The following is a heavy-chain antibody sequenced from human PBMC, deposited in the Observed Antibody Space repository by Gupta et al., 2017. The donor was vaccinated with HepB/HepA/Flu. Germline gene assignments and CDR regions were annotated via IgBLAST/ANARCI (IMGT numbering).Heavy chain of an antibody. V-gene: IGHV1-2*04. CDR2: INPNSGGT. CDR3: ARSPTYCSGGSCPLDY. Sequence: QVQLVQSGAEVKKPGASVKVSCKASGYTFTGYYMHWVRQAPGQGLEWMGWINPNSGGTNYAQKFQGWVTMTRDTSISTAYMELSRLRSDDTAVYYCARSPTYCSGGSCPLDYWGQGTLVTVSS. J-gene: IGHJ4*02. D-gene: IGHD2-15*01. CDR1: GYTFTGYY.